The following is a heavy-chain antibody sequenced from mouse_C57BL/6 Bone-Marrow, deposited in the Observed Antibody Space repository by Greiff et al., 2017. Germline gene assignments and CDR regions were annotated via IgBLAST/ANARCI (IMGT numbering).Heavy chain of an antibody. V-gene: IGHV1-59*01. CDR1: GYTFTSYW. Sequence: VQLQQPGAELVRPGTSVQLSCKASGYTFTSYWMHWVKQRPGQGLEWIGVIDPSDSYTNYNQKFKGKATLTVDTSSSTAYMQLSSLTSEDSAVYYCAREELYYGNFYAMDYWGQGTSVTVSS. CDR2: IDPSDSYT. D-gene: IGHD2-1*01. CDR3: AREELYYGNFYAMDY. J-gene: IGHJ4*01.